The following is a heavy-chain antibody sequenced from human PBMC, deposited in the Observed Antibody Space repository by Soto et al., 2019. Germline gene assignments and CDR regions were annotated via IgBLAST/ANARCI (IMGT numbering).Heavy chain of an antibody. CDR3: APMYYNDSSAFLEY. V-gene: IGHV4-4*02. J-gene: IGHJ4*02. D-gene: IGHD3-22*01. Sequence: QVQLQESGPGLVKPSGTLSLTCVVSGDSISSANWWSWVRQPPGKGLEWIGGIYHGGNTNYNPSLKRRVTISVDKSKNQFSLKLNSVPAADTAVYYCAPMYYNDSSAFLEYWGQGTLATVSS. CDR2: IYHGGNT. CDR1: GDSISSANW.